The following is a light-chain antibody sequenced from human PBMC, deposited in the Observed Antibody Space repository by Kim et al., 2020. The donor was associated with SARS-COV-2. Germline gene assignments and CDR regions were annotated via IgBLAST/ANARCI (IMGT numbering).Light chain of an antibody. CDR2: ATS. J-gene: IGKJ2*01. Sequence: LYPGERATLSCRASQSVSSSYLSWYQQRAGQAPRLLIYATSTRATDIPGRFSGSGSGTNFTLTISNLQPEDFAVYYCQQDYDFPYTFGQGTQAGDQ. CDR3: QQDYDFPYT. CDR1: QSVSSSY. V-gene: IGKV3D-7*01.